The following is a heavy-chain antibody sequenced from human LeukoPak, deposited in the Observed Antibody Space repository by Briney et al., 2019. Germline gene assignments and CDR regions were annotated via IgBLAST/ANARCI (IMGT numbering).Heavy chain of an antibody. CDR1: SGSMSSYY. D-gene: IGHD3-22*01. CDR2: IYYTGVT. CDR3: ARGGSGYPLDY. Sequence: SETLSLTYAVSSGSMSSYYWSWIRQPPGKGLEWIGYIYYTGVTNYSPSLKRRLTISLDTAMKQFSLNLRSVTAADTAMYYCARGGSGYPLDYWGQGTLVTVSS. J-gene: IGHJ4*02. V-gene: IGHV4-59*01.